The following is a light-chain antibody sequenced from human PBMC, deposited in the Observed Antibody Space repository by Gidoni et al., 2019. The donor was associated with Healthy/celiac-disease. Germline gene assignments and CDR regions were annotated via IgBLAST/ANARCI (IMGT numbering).Light chain of an antibody. J-gene: IGKJ2*01. CDR2: KAS. CDR1: QSISSW. V-gene: IGKV1-5*03. CDR3: QQYNSYSPPYT. Sequence: DIQMTQSPSTLSASVGDKVTLTCRASQSISSWLAWYQQKPGKAPKLLIYKASSLESGVPSSFSGSGSGTEFTLTISSLQPDDFATYYCQQYNSYSPPYTFGQGTKLEIK.